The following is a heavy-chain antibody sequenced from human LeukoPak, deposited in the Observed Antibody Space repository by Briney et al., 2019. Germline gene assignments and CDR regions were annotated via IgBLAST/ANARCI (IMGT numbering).Heavy chain of an antibody. J-gene: IGHJ4*02. D-gene: IGHD6-13*01. Sequence: EASVKVSCKASGYTFTSYEINGVRQGTGQGLEWMGWMNPNSGNTDYAQKFQSRVTITRNTFISTAYMELSSVRSEDTAVYYCARGRGSWYGLYFDYWGQGTLVTVSS. CDR3: ARGRGSWYGLYFDY. V-gene: IGHV1-8*03. CDR2: MNPNSGNT. CDR1: GYTFTSYE.